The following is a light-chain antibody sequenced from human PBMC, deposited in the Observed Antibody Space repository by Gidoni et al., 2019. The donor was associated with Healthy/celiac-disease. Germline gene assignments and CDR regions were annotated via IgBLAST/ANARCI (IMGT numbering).Light chain of an antibody. CDR2: GAP. J-gene: IGKJ4*01. CDR3: QHYDSSLLT. V-gene: IGKV3-20*01. CDR1: QSVSSSY. Sequence: IVFTPSPGTLSLSPGERATLSCRASQSVSSSYITLYQQTPGQAPRLLIYGAPSSATDPADRISGRGCGTFSPLTSSRVEAEDSAEYYWQHYDSSLLTFGEGTKVEIK.